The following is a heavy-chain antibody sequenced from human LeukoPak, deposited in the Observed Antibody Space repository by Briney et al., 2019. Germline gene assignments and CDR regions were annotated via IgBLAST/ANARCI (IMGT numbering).Heavy chain of an antibody. CDR1: GYTFTSYG. J-gene: IGHJ5*02. V-gene: IGHV1-18*01. Sequence: ASVKVSCKASGYTFTSYGISWVRQAPGQGLEWMGWISAYNGNTNYAQKLQGRVTMTTDTSTSTAYMELRSLRSDDTAVYYCARDPGEGYCSGGCCYSVTWGQGTLVTVSS. D-gene: IGHD2-15*01. CDR3: ARDPGEGYCSGGCCYSVT. CDR2: ISAYNGNT.